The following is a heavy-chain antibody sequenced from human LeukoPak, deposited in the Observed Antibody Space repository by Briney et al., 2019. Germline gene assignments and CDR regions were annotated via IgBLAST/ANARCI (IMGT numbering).Heavy chain of an antibody. J-gene: IGHJ5*02. CDR2: IIPILGIA. V-gene: IGHV1-69*04. D-gene: IGHD5/OR15-5a*01. CDR1: GGTFSSYA. Sequence: SVYLSCKASGGTFSSYAISWVRQAPGQGLEWMGRIIPILGIANYAQKFRGRVTITADKSTSTAYMELSSLRSEDTAVYYRARSVPVGYNWFDPWGQGTLVTVSS. CDR3: ARSVPVGYNWFDP.